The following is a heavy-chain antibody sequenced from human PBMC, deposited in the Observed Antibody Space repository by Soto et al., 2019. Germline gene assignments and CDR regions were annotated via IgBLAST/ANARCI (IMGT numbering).Heavy chain of an antibody. D-gene: IGHD7-27*01. Sequence: QVQLQGSGPGLVKPSETLSLTCTVSGGSISSYYWSWIRQPPGKGLEWIGYIYYSGSTNYNPSLKSRVTISVDTSKNQFSLKLSSVTAADTAVYYCARRWGTYFDYWGQGTLVTVSS. J-gene: IGHJ4*02. CDR1: GGSISSYY. CDR3: ARRWGTYFDY. V-gene: IGHV4-59*01. CDR2: IYYSGST.